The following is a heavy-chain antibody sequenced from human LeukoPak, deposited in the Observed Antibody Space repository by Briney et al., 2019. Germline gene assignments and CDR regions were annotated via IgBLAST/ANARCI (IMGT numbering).Heavy chain of an antibody. CDR3: ARGIPLVWDY. Sequence: GGSLRRSGAASGFTCSNACRRWVRQAPGNGLEWVSSIYSGGSTYYADSVKGRFTISRDNSKNTLYLQMNSLRAEDTAVYYCARGIPLVWDYWGQGTLVTVSS. V-gene: IGHV3-53*01. CDR1: GFTCSNAC. D-gene: IGHD1-14*01. CDR2: IYSGGST. J-gene: IGHJ4*02.